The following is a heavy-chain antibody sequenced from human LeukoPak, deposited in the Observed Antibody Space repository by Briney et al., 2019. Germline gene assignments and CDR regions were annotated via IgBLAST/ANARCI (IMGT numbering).Heavy chain of an antibody. CDR3: ARDPFFGAAAIQPHWYFDL. J-gene: IGHJ2*01. D-gene: IGHD6-13*01. CDR1: GGSISSSSYY. CDR2: IYYSGST. Sequence: SETLSLTCTVSGGSISSSSYYWGWIRQPPGKGLEWIGSIYYSGSTYYNPSLKSRVTISVDTSKNQFSLKLSSVTAADTAVYYCARDPFFGAAAIQPHWYFDLWGRGTLVTVSS. V-gene: IGHV4-39*07.